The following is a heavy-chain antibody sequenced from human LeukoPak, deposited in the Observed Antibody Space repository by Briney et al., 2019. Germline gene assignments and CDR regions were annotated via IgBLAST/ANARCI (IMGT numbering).Heavy chain of an antibody. J-gene: IGHJ4*02. CDR2: IYSVGST. CDR1: GFTVSSNY. D-gene: IGHD3-22*01. CDR3: ARDTYYYDSSGQGKRVFDY. Sequence: PGGSLRLSCAASGFTVSSNYMSWVRQAPGKGLEWVSIIYSVGSTYYADSVKGRFTISRDNSKNTLFLQMNSLRAEDTAVYYCARDTYYYDSSGQGKRVFDYWGQGTLVTVSS. V-gene: IGHV3-53*01.